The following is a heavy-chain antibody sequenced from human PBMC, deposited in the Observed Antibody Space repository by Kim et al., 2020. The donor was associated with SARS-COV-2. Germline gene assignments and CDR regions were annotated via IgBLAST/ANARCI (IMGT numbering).Heavy chain of an antibody. CDR3: ARGALPLTVTSMGGWFDP. V-gene: IGHV4-59*13. J-gene: IGHJ5*02. CDR2: IYYSGST. D-gene: IGHD4-4*01. CDR1: GGSISSYY. Sequence: SETLSLTCTVSGGSISSYYWSWIRQPPGKGLEWIGYIYYSGSTNYNPSLKSRVTISVDTSKNQFSPKLSSVTAADTAVYYCARGALPLTVTSMGGWFDPWGQGTLVTVSS.